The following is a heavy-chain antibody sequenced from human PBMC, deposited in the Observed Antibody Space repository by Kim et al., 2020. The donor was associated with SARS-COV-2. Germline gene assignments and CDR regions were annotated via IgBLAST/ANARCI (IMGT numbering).Heavy chain of an antibody. Sequence: ASVKVSCKASGYTFTIHGISWVRQAPGQGLEWVGWSSAYNGNTNYAQKLQGRVTMTTDTSTSTAYMELRSLRSDDTAVYYCARGLGSSWYDRNDAFDIWGQGTMVTVSS. J-gene: IGHJ3*02. CDR3: ARGLGSSWYDRNDAFDI. D-gene: IGHD6-13*01. CDR2: SSAYNGNT. CDR1: GYTFTIHG. V-gene: IGHV1-18*01.